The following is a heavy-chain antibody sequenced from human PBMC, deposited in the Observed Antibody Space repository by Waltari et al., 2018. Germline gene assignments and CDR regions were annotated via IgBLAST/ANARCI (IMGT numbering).Heavy chain of an antibody. D-gene: IGHD3-10*01. Sequence: QLQLQESGPGLVKPSETLSLTCTVSGGSISSSSYYWGWISQPPGKGLEWIGSIYSSGSTYYNPSLKSRVTISVDTSKNQFSLKLSSVTAADTAVYYCARQTNYYGSGSYLDYWGQGTLVTVSS. J-gene: IGHJ4*02. CDR1: GGSISSSSYY. CDR3: ARQTNYYGSGSYLDY. CDR2: IYSSGST. V-gene: IGHV4-39*01.